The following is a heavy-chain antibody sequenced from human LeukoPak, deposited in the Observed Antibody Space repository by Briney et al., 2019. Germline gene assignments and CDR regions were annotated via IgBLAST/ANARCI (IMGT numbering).Heavy chain of an antibody. V-gene: IGHV1-8*03. CDR2: MNPNSGNT. D-gene: IGHD3-3*01. CDR3: ARARLSIWSGAYYMDV. CDR1: GYTFTSYD. J-gene: IGHJ6*03. Sequence: AASVKVSCKASGYTFTSYDINWVRQATGQGLEWMGWMNPNSGNTGYAQKFQGRVTITRNTSISTAYMELSSLRSEDTAVYYCARARLSIWSGAYYMDVWGKGTTVTVSS.